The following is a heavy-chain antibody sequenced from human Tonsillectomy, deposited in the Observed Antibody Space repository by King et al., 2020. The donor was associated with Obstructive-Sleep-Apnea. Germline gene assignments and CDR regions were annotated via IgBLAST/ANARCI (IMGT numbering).Heavy chain of an antibody. CDR2: INPNSGGT. CDR3: ARAGPYYDNNGYAYDAFDI. V-gene: IGHV1-2*02. CDR1: GYTFTGYY. Sequence: QLVQSGAEVKKPGASVKVSCKASGYTFTGYYMHWVRQAPGQGLEWMGWINPNSGGTNYAQKFQGRVTMTRDTSISTAYMELSRLRSDDTAVYYCARAGPYYDNNGYAYDAFDIWGQGTMVTVSS. D-gene: IGHD3-22*01. J-gene: IGHJ3*02.